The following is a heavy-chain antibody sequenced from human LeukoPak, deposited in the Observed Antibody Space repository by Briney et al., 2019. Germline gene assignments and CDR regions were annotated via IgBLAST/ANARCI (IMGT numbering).Heavy chain of an antibody. D-gene: IGHD6-19*01. CDR2: IYYSGST. CDR1: GGSISSYY. V-gene: IGHV4-59*01. J-gene: IGHJ5*01. Sequence: SETLSLTCTVSGGSISSYYWSWIRQPPGKGLEWIGYIYYSGSTNYNPSLKSRVTISVDTSKNQFSLKLTSVTAADTAVYYCARAGPVSGIGSWGQGTLVTVSS. CDR3: ARAGPVSGIGS.